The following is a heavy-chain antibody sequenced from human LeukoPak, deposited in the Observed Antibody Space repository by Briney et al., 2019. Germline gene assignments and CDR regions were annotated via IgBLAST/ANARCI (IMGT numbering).Heavy chain of an antibody. J-gene: IGHJ4*02. CDR1: GGSISSYY. CDR2: IYYSGST. D-gene: IGHD6-6*01. V-gene: IGHV4-59*01. CDR3: ARGRAARGTSFDY. Sequence: SSETLSLTCTASGGSISSYYWSWIRQPPGKGLEWIGYIYYSGSTNYNPSLKSRVTISVDTSKNQFSLKLSSVTAADTAVYYCARGRAARGTSFDYWGQGTLVTVSS.